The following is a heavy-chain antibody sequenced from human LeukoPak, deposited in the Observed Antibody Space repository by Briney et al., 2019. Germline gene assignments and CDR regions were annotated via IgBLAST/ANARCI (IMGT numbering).Heavy chain of an antibody. V-gene: IGHV3-23*01. J-gene: IGHJ4*02. CDR3: ATYVVINGFLGY. Sequence: GGPLRLSCVVSGLTFSNFAMAWVRQAAREGLDWVAGISGGAENTFYGDSAKGQFTFSTNNSKNTVDLEMDSLRVEDTAVYFVATYVVINGFLGYWGQGAQVTAS. CDR1: GLTFSNFA. CDR2: ISGGAENT. D-gene: IGHD2-8*01.